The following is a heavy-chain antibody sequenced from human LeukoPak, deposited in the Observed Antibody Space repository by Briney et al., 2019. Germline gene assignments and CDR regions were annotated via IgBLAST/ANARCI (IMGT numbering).Heavy chain of an antibody. V-gene: IGHV3-30*02. J-gene: IGHJ4*02. CDR1: GFTFSSYG. D-gene: IGHD3-22*01. CDR2: IRYDGSNK. Sequence: GGSLRLSCAASGFTFSSYGMHWVRQAPGKGLEWVAFIRYDGSNKYYADSVKGRFTISRDNSKNTLYLQMNSLRAEDTAVYYCANHYYDSSGYPRGAYYFDYWGQGTLVTVSS. CDR3: ANHYYDSSGYPRGAYYFDY.